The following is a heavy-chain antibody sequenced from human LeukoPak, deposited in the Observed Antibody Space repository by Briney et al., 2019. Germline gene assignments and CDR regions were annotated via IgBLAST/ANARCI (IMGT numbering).Heavy chain of an antibody. CDR2: INHSGST. CDR1: GGSFSGYY. Sequence: PSETLSLTCAVYGGSFSGYYWSWIRQPPGKGLEWIGEINHSGSTNYNPSLKSRVTISVDTSKNQFSLKLSSVTAADTAVYYCARVGLGIAARGAVDYWGQGTLVTVSS. D-gene: IGHD6-6*01. J-gene: IGHJ4*02. V-gene: IGHV4-34*01. CDR3: ARVGLGIAARGAVDY.